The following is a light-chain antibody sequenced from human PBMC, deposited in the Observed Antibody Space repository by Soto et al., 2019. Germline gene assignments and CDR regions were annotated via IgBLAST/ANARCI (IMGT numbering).Light chain of an antibody. J-gene: IGKJ2*01. Sequence: EIVMTQSPATLSVSPGERASLSCRASQSVGSNLAWYQQTAGQAPRLLIYGASTRAPGIPARFSGSGSGTELTLTISSLQSEDFAVYACQQYTTWPYTFGQGTKLEIK. V-gene: IGKV3-15*01. CDR2: GAS. CDR3: QQYTTWPYT. CDR1: QSVGSN.